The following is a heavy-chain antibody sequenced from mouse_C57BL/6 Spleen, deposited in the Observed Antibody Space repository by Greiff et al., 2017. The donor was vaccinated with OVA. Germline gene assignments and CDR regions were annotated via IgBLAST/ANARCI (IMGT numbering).Heavy chain of an antibody. J-gene: IGHJ3*01. Sequence: VQLQQSGAELVRPGASVTLSCKASGYTFTDYYINWVKQRPGQGLEWIARIYPGSGNTYYNEKFKGKATLTAEKSSSTAYMQLSSLTSEDSAVYFCARGTTVVPTAYWGQGTLVTVSA. CDR2: IYPGSGNT. CDR1: GYTFTDYY. CDR3: ARGTTVVPTAY. V-gene: IGHV1-76*01. D-gene: IGHD1-1*01.